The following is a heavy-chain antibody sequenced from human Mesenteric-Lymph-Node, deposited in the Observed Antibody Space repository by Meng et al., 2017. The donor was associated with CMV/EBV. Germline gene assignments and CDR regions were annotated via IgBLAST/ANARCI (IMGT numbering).Heavy chain of an antibody. V-gene: IGHV3-74*01. Sequence: GESLKISCAASGFTFSRYWMHWVRQAPGKGLVWVSRVNSDGTITTYADSVKGRFTISRDNSQNTLFLQMNSLRAEDTALFYCARDPDVLRFLDWSPHVSGLPGYFDPWGQGTLVTVSS. D-gene: IGHD3-3*01. CDR3: ARDPDVLRFLDWSPHVSGLPGYFDP. CDR2: VNSDGTIT. J-gene: IGHJ5*02. CDR1: GFTFSRYW.